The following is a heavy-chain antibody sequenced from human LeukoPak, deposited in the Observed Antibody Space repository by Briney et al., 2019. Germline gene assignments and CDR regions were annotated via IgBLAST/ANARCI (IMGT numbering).Heavy chain of an antibody. CDR2: IHSDGIGT. J-gene: IGHJ4*02. D-gene: IGHD3-9*01. CDR3: VRGADTGYSSDS. V-gene: IGHV3-74*03. Sequence: PGGSLRLSCAASGFSFSTSWMHWVRQAPGKGLVWVSRIHSDGIGTTYADSVKGRFSISRDNAENTLYLQMNSLRVEDTAVYYCVRGADTGYSSDSWGQGTLVTVSS. CDR1: GFSFSTSW.